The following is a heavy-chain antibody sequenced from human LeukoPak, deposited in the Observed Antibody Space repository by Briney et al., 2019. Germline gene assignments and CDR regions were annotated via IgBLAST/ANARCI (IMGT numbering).Heavy chain of an antibody. Sequence: ASVKVSCKASGYTLTGYHVQWVRQAPGQGLEWMGWINPMNGDTNYAQKFQGRVTMTRDTSINTAYMELRSLISDDTAVYYCARGVAAYTHYADSSGYEWGQGTLVLVSS. V-gene: IGHV1-2*02. D-gene: IGHD3-22*01. CDR2: INPMNGDT. CDR1: GYTLTGYH. CDR3: ARGVAAYTHYADSSGYE. J-gene: IGHJ4*02.